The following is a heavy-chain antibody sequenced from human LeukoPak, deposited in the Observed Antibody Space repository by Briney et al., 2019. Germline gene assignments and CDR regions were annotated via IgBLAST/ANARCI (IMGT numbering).Heavy chain of an antibody. CDR3: ARVISLYQLQGNFDY. D-gene: IGHD2-2*01. CDR2: ISSSSSYI. J-gene: IGHJ4*02. Sequence: GGSLRLSCAASGFTFSSYSMNWVRQAPGKGLEWVSSISSSSSYIYYADSVKGRFTISRDNAKNSLYLQMNSLRAEDTAVYYCARVISLYQLQGNFDYWGQGTLVTVSS. V-gene: IGHV3-21*01. CDR1: GFTFSSYS.